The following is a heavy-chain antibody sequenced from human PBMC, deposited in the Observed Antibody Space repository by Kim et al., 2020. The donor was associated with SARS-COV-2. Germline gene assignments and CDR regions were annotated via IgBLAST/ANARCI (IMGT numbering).Heavy chain of an antibody. V-gene: IGHV3-74*01. D-gene: IGHD3-3*01. CDR1: GFTFSSYW. Sequence: GGSLRLSCAASGFTFSSYWMHWVRQAPGKGLVWVSRINSDGSSTSYADSVKGRFTISRDNAKNTLYLQMNSLRAEDTAVYYCARARVPTIFGVVIIYYGMDVWGQGTTPTVAS. CDR2: INSDGSST. CDR3: ARARVPTIFGVVIIYYGMDV. J-gene: IGHJ6*02.